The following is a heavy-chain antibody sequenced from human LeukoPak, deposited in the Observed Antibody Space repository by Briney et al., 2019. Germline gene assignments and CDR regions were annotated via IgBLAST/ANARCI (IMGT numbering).Heavy chain of an antibody. Sequence: ASVKVSCKASGGTFSSYAISWVRQAPGQGLEWMGRIIPILGIANYAQKFQGRVMITADKSTSTAYMELSSLRSEDTAVYYCARAGIVGATFFDYWGQGTLVTVSS. CDR1: GGTFSSYA. D-gene: IGHD1-26*01. V-gene: IGHV1-69*04. CDR2: IIPILGIA. J-gene: IGHJ4*02. CDR3: ARAGIVGATFFDY.